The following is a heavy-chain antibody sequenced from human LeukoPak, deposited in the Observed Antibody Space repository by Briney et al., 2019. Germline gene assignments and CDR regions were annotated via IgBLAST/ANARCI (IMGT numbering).Heavy chain of an antibody. CDR1: GYTFTSYG. V-gene: IGHV1-18*01. CDR2: ISAYNGNT. CDR3: ARDSIAAAVHARFLDY. D-gene: IGHD6-13*01. J-gene: IGHJ4*02. Sequence: ASVKVSCKASGYTFTSYGISWVRQAPGQGLEWMGWISAYNGNTNYAQKLQGRVTMTTDTSTSTAYMELRSLRSDDTAVYYCARDSIAAAVHARFLDYWGQGTLVTVSS.